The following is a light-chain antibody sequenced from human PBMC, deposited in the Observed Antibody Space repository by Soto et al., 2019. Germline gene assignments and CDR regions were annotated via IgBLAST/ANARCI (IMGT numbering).Light chain of an antibody. J-gene: IGKJ5*01. Sequence: EIVLTHAPGTLSLSPGERATLSCRASQSVSSSYLAWYQQKPGQAPRLLIYGASRRATGIPDRFSGSGSGTDFTLTISRLEPEDFAVYYCQQYGSSPPDTFGQGTRLEIK. CDR2: GAS. CDR1: QSVSSSY. V-gene: IGKV3-20*01. CDR3: QQYGSSPPDT.